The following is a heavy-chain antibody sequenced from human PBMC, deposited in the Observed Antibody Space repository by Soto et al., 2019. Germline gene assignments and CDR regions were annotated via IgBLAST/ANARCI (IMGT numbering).Heavy chain of an antibody. Sequence: QVQLVQSGAEVKKPGSSVKVSCKASGGTFSSYAISWVRQAPGQGLEWMGGIIPIFGTANYAQKFQGRVTITADEYTSTAYMELSSLRSEDTAVYYCARVSDCSSTSCPKGYYGMDVWGQGTTVTVSS. CDR1: GGTFSSYA. CDR3: ARVSDCSSTSCPKGYYGMDV. J-gene: IGHJ6*02. V-gene: IGHV1-69*01. D-gene: IGHD2-2*01. CDR2: IIPIFGTA.